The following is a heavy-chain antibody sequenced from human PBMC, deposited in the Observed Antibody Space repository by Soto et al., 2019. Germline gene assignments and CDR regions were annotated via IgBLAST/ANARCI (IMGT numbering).Heavy chain of an antibody. Sequence: PSETLSLTCTVSGGSISSGGYYWSWIRQHPGKGLEWIGYIYYSGSTYYNPSLKSRVTISVDTSKNQFSLKLSSVTAADTAVYYCARLRKYSNLNYYYYGMDVWGQGTTVTVSS. V-gene: IGHV4-31*03. J-gene: IGHJ6*02. CDR1: GGSISSGGYY. D-gene: IGHD6-6*01. CDR2: IYYSGST. CDR3: ARLRKYSNLNYYYYGMDV.